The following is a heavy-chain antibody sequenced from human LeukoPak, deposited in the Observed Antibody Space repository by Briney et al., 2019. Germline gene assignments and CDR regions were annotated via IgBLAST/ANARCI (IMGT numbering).Heavy chain of an antibody. CDR3: ARDAYPDTAMVNF. V-gene: IGHV3-30*03. J-gene: IGHJ4*02. CDR2: ISYDGSNK. Sequence: GGSLRLSCAASGFTFSSYGMHWVRQVPGKGLEWVAVISYDGSNKYYADSVKGRFTISRDNSKNTLYLQMNSLRVEDTAVYYCARDAYPDTAMVNFWGQGTLVTVSS. D-gene: IGHD5-18*01. CDR1: GFTFSSYG.